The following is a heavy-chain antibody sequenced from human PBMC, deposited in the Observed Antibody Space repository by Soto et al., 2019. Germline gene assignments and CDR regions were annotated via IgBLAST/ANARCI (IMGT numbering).Heavy chain of an antibody. J-gene: IGHJ4*02. D-gene: IGHD3-10*01. CDR3: ARGRASGSYYLLDY. V-gene: IGHV1-8*01. CDR2: INPNSGNI. CDR1: GNPXTSYE. Sequence: GXSXKMSCMDSGNPXTSYEFDLVRQATGHGLEWIGWINPNSGNIGYAQKFQGRVTMTRDTAIRTAYMEVSRLRSDDTSVYYCARGRASGSYYLLDYWGQGILGTVSS.